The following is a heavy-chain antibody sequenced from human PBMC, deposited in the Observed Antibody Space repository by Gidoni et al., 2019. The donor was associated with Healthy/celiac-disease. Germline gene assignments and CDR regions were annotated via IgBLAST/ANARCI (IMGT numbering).Heavy chain of an antibody. CDR1: GGSISSGSYY. CDR3: ARDATVTTYNWFDP. D-gene: IGHD4-4*01. J-gene: IGHJ5*02. V-gene: IGHV4-61*02. CDR2: IYTSGST. Sequence: QVQLQESGPGLVKPSPTLSLTCTVSGGSISSGSYYWSWIRQPAGKGLEWIGRIYTSGSTNYNPSLKSRVTISVDTSKNQFSLKLSSVTAADTAVYYCARDATVTTYNWFDPWGQGTLVTVSS.